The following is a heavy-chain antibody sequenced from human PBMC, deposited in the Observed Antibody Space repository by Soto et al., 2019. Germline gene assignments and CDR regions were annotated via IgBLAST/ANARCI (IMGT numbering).Heavy chain of an antibody. CDR2: IYHSGNT. Sequence: QLQLQESGSGLVKPSQTLSLTCAVSGGSISSGGYSWSWIRQQPGQGLEWIGYIYHSGNTYYNPSLKSRVTISVDRSKIQFSLKLSSVTAADTAVYYCASGGGLPRYYWGQGTLVTVSS. CDR1: GGSISSGGYS. CDR3: ASGGGLPRYY. D-gene: IGHD3-10*01. V-gene: IGHV4-30-2*01. J-gene: IGHJ4*02.